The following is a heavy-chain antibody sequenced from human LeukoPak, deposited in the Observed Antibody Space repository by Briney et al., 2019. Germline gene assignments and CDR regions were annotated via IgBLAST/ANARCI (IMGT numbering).Heavy chain of an antibody. D-gene: IGHD2-8*01. CDR2: INSDGIRT. V-gene: IGHV3-74*01. CDR1: GFTFSSYF. J-gene: IGHJ4*02. Sequence: GGSLRLSCAASGFTFSSYFMHWVRQAPGEGLVWVSRINSDGIRTNYADSVKGRFTTSRDNAKNTLYLQMNSLRAEDTAVYYCVRRGYCTDGVCYGMDYWGQGTLVTVSS. CDR3: VRRGYCTDGVCYGMDY.